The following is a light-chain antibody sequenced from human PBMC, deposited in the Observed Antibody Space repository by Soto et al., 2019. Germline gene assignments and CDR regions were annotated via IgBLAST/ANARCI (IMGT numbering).Light chain of an antibody. CDR1: QSVSSY. CDR2: DAS. Sequence: EIVLTQSPATLSLSPGERATLSCRASQSVSSYLAWYQQKPGQAPRLLIYDASNRATGIPARFSGSGSGTDFTLPISSLEPEDFAVYYCQQRSDWPHTFGGGTKVEIK. CDR3: QQRSDWPHT. J-gene: IGKJ4*01. V-gene: IGKV3-11*01.